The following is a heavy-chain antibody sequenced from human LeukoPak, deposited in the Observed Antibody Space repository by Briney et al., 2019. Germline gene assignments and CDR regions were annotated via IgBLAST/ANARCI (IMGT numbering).Heavy chain of an antibody. Sequence: PGGSLRLSCAASGFTFSNYWMSWVRQAPGKGLEWVLVIYSGGSTYYADSVKGRFTISRDNSKNTLFLQMDSLRAEHTAVYYCAKGRSAYSSNSYYFDYWGQGTLVTVSS. CDR3: AKGRSAYSSNSYYFDY. J-gene: IGHJ4*02. CDR1: GFTFSNYW. V-gene: IGHV3-23*03. CDR2: IYSGGST. D-gene: IGHD6-13*01.